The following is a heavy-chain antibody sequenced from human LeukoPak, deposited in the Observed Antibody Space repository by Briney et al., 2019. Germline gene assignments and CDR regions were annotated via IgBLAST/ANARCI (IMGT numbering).Heavy chain of an antibody. CDR1: GGSISSTSFY. V-gene: IGHV4-39*01. D-gene: IGHD2-21*01. J-gene: IGHJ3*02. Sequence: SETLSLTCTVSGGSISSTSFYWGWVRQPPGKGLDWIGTIYYSGSTYYNPSPESRVTISVDTSKNQFSLKLSSVTAADTALYYCARHLGGGRGDWAFDIWGQGTLVTVSS. CDR3: ARHLGGGRGDWAFDI. CDR2: IYYSGST.